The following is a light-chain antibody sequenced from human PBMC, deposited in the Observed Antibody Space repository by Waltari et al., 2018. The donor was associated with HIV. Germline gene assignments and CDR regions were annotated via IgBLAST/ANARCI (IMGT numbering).Light chain of an antibody. CDR1: QSVTSN. CDR3: QQYYNWPPTWT. J-gene: IGKJ1*01. CDR2: GAS. V-gene: IGKV3-15*01. Sequence: EIVMTQSPATLSVSPGERATLSCRASQSVTSNLAWYQQRPGQAPRLLISGASTRATDSPARFSGSGSGTEFTLTISSLQSEDFAVYYCQQYYNWPPTWTFGQGTRVEIK.